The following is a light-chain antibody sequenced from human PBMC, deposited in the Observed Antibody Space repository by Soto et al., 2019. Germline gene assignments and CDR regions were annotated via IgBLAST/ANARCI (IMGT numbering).Light chain of an antibody. V-gene: IGLV2-14*01. J-gene: IGLJ1*01. CDR2: DVS. CDR1: SSDVGSYDY. Sequence: QSALTQPASGSGAPGQAIAISCTGTSSDVGSYDYVSWYQQHPGKAPKLMIYDVSNRPSGVSNRFSVSKSGNTASLTFSGLQAEDEDDYYCSSYNSSNTGVFGTGTKVTV. CDR3: SSYNSSNTGV.